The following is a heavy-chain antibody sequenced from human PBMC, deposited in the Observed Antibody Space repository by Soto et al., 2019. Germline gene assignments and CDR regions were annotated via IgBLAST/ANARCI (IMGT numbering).Heavy chain of an antibody. D-gene: IGHD5-12*01. V-gene: IGHV3-23*01. J-gene: IGHJ6*03. CDR2: ISGSGGST. CDR1: GFTFSSYA. CDR3: AKDVDSRLDYYYYYMDV. Sequence: GGSLRLSCAASGFTFSSYAMSWVRQAPGKGLEWVSAISGSGGSTYYADSVKGRFTISRDNSKNTLYLQMNSLRAEDTAVYYCAKDVDSRLDYYYYYMDVWGKGTTVTVSS.